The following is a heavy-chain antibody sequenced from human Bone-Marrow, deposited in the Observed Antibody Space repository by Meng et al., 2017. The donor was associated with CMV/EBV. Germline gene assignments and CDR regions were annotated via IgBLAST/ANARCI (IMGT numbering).Heavy chain of an antibody. CDR2: INPNSGGT. Sequence: ASVKVSCKASGYTFNVYYMHWVRQAPGQGLEWMGWINPNSGGTNYAQKFQGRVTMTRDTSISTAYMELSSLRAEDTAVYYCARVSLAAPFDYWGQGTLVTVSS. CDR1: GYTFNVYY. CDR3: ARVSLAAPFDY. D-gene: IGHD6-6*01. V-gene: IGHV1-2*02. J-gene: IGHJ4*02.